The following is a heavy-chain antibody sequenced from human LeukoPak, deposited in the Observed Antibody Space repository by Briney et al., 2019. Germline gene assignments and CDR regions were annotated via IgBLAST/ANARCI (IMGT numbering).Heavy chain of an antibody. CDR1: GFTFSTYW. D-gene: IGHD6-19*01. Sequence: GGSLRLSCAASGFTFSTYWMSWVRQTPGKGLEWVANIKRDGSEKYYVDSVRGRFTISRDNAKNSLYLQMNSLRAEDTAVYYCARELSYSSGWFQYSDYWGQGTLVTVSS. CDR2: IKRDGSEK. V-gene: IGHV3-7*01. J-gene: IGHJ4*02. CDR3: ARELSYSSGWFQYSDY.